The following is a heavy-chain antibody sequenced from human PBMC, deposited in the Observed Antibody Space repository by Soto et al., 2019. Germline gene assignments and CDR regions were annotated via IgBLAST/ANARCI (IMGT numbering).Heavy chain of an antibody. D-gene: IGHD3-9*01. V-gene: IGHV3-15*07. Sequence: PGGSLRLSCAASGFTFSNAWMNWVRQAPGKGLEWVARIKSKTDGGTTDYAAPVKGRFTISRDDSKNTLLLQMNSLKTEDTAVYYCTTSILTGYFRWSIFDYWGQGNLVTVSS. J-gene: IGHJ4*02. CDR1: GFTFSNAW. CDR2: IKSKTDGGTT. CDR3: TTSILTGYFRWSIFDY.